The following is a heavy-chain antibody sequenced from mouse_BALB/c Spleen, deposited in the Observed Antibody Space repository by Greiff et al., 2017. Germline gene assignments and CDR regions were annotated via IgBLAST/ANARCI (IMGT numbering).Heavy chain of an antibody. V-gene: IGHV5-17*02. CDR1: GFTFSSFG. CDR2: ISSGSSTI. Sequence: EVKLMESGGGLVQPGGSRKLSCAASGFTFSSFGMHWVRQAPEKGLEWVAYISSGSSTIYYADTVKGRFTISRDNPKNTLFLQMTSLRSEDTAMYYCARSYGSSYGAMDYWGQGTSVTVSS. CDR3: ARSYGSSYGAMDY. D-gene: IGHD1-1*01. J-gene: IGHJ4*01.